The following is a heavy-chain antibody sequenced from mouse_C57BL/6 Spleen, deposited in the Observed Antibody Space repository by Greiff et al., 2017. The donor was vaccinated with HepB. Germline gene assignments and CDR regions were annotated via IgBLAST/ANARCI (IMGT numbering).Heavy chain of an antibody. CDR1: GYTFTSYG. CDR3: ARSGGIYYDYDGGFDY. J-gene: IGHJ2*01. Sequence: VQLQQSGAELARPGASVKLSCKASGYTFTSYGISWVKQRTGQGLEWIGEIYPRSGNTYYNETFKGKATLTADKSSSTAYMELRSLTSEDSAVYFCARSGGIYYDYDGGFDYWGQGTTLPVSS. CDR2: IYPRSGNT. D-gene: IGHD2-4*01. V-gene: IGHV1-81*01.